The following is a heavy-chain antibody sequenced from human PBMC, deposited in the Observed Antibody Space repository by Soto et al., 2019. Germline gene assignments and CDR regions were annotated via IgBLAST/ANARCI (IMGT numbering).Heavy chain of an antibody. V-gene: IGHV1-18*04. J-gene: IGHJ5*02. CDR3: ARALIGYDSSGYYDDWFDP. D-gene: IGHD3-22*01. CDR1: GYTFTSYG. Sequence: ASVKVSCKASGYTFTSYGISWVRQAPGQGLEWMGWISAYNGNTNYAQKLQGRVTMTTDTSTSTAYMELRSLRSDDTAVYYCARALIGYDSSGYYDDWFDPWGQGTLVTVSS. CDR2: ISAYNGNT.